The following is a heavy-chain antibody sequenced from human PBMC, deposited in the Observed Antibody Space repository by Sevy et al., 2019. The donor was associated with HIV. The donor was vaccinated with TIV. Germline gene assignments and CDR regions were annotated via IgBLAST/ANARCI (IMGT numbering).Heavy chain of an antibody. CDR1: GFTFSSYA. CDR2: ISYDGSNK. CDR3: ARDGGGSYSTSYYYYGMDV. D-gene: IGHD1-26*01. Sequence: GGSLRLSCAASGFTFSSYAMHWVRQAPGKGLEWVALISYDGSNKYYADSVKGRFTISRDNSKNTLYLQMNSLRAEDTAVYYCARDGGGSYSTSYYYYGMDVWGQGTTVTVSS. V-gene: IGHV3-30-3*01. J-gene: IGHJ6*02.